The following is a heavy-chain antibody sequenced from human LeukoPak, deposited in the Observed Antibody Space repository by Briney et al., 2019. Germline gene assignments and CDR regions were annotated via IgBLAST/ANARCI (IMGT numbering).Heavy chain of an antibody. CDR3: ARGRGDAGSHIVVVTATFGALDY. CDR1: GFTFSDYY. D-gene: IGHD2-21*02. Sequence: PGGSLRLSCAASGFTFSDYYMSWIRQPPGKGLEWIGEINHSGSTNYNPSLKSRVTISVDTSKNQFSLKLSSVTAADTAVYYCARGRGDAGSHIVVVTATFGALDYWGQGTLVTVSS. CDR2: INHSGST. J-gene: IGHJ4*02. V-gene: IGHV4-34*01.